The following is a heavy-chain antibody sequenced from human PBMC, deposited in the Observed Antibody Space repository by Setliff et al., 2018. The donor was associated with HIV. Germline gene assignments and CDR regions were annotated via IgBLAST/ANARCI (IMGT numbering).Heavy chain of an antibody. Sequence: ASVKVSCKASGYTFTSYDINWVRQTTGQGLEWMGWMNPNSGNTGYAQKFQGRVTMTRNTSISTAYMELNSLRSEDTAVYYCARDWVAGTSGYYYYYMDVWGKGTTVTVSS. CDR1: GYTFTSYD. CDR3: ARDWVAGTSGYYYYYMDV. D-gene: IGHD6-19*01. CDR2: MNPNSGNT. V-gene: IGHV1-8*01. J-gene: IGHJ6*03.